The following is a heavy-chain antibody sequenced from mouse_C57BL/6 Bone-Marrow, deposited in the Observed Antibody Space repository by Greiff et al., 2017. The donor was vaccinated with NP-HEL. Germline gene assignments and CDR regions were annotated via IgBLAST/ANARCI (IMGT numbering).Heavy chain of an antibody. V-gene: IGHV1-54*01. J-gene: IGHJ2*01. CDR2: INPGSGGT. CDR3: ARLGSSDFDY. D-gene: IGHD3-2*02. Sequence: QVQLQQSGAELVRPGTSVKVSCKASGYAFTNYLIEWVKQRPGQGLEWIGVINPGSGGTNYNVKFKGKATLTADKSSSTAYMQLSSLTSEDSAVYFCARLGSSDFDYWGQGTTLTVSS. CDR1: GYAFTNYL.